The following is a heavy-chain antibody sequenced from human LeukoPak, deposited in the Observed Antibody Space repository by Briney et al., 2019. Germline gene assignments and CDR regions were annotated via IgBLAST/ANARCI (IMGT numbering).Heavy chain of an antibody. CDR2: ISYDGSNK. J-gene: IGHJ4*02. D-gene: IGHD2-2*01. CDR1: GFTFSSYA. Sequence: PGRSLRLSCAASGFTFSSYAMHWVRQAPGKGLEWVAVISYDGSNKYYADSVKGRFTISRDNSKNTLYLQMNSLRAEDTAVYYCAQRATDYWGQGTLVTVSS. V-gene: IGHV3-30-3*01. CDR3: AQRATDY.